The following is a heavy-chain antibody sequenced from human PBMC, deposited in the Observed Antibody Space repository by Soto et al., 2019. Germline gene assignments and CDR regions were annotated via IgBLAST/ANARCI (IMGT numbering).Heavy chain of an antibody. V-gene: IGHV2-5*01. CDR2: IHWNDDK. D-gene: IGHD6-19*01. J-gene: IGHJ4*02. Sequence: QITLKESGPTLVQPTQTLTLTCTFSGFSLSTSGLGVGWIRQPPGKALEWLALIHWNDDKRYSPSLKCRLTITKDTSKNQVVLTITNMDPVDTATYYCAHTDTVSSGGYFDYWGQGTLVTVSS. CDR3: AHTDTVSSGGYFDY. CDR1: GFSLSTSGLG.